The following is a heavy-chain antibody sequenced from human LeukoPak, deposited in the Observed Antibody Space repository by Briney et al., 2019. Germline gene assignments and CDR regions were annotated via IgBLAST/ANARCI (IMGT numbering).Heavy chain of an antibody. V-gene: IGHV3-48*01. CDR1: GFTFSSYS. CDR3: ARTKVGELDY. J-gene: IGHJ4*02. D-gene: IGHD3-16*01. CDR2: ISSSSSTI. Sequence: GGSLRLSCSASGFTFSSYSMNWVRQAPGKGLEWVSYISSSSSTIYYADSVKGRFTISRDNAKNSLYLQMNSLRVEDTAVYYCARTKVGELDYWGQGTLVTVSS.